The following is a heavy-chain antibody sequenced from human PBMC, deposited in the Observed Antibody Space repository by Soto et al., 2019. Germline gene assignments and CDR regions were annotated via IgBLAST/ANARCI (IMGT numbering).Heavy chain of an antibody. V-gene: IGHV5-10-1*01. J-gene: IGHJ6*02. D-gene: IGHD2-21*02. CDR2: IDPSDSYT. Sequence: GESLKISCKGSGYSFTSYWISWVRQMPGKGLEWMGRIDPSDSYTNYSPSLQGHVTISADKSVSTAYLQWSSLKASDTAMYYCARSCYSCYYGMDVWGQGTTVTVSS. CDR3: ARSCYSCYYGMDV. CDR1: GYSFTSYW.